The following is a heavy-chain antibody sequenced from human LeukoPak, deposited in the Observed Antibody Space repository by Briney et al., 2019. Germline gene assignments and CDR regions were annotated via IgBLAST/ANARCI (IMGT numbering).Heavy chain of an antibody. CDR1: GFTFNNYN. CDR3: ARDPYSGNYGNYYYYYMDV. J-gene: IGHJ6*03. CDR2: ITSSGTYI. D-gene: IGHD1-26*01. V-gene: IGHV3-21*01. Sequence: NTGGSPRLSCAASGFTFNNYNMNWVRQAPGKALEWVSSITSSGTYIFYADSVKGRFTISRDNAKNSLYLQMNSLGPEDTAVYYCARDPYSGNYGNYYYYYMDVWGKGTTVTISS.